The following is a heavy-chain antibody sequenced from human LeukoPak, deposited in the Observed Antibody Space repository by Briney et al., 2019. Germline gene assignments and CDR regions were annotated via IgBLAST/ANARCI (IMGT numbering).Heavy chain of an antibody. CDR3: ARLDYTQYYYYGMDV. D-gene: IGHD4-4*01. CDR2: IYYSGST. Sequence: PSETLSLTCTASGGSISSYYWSWIRQPPGKGLEWIGYIYYSGSTNYNPSLKSRVTISVDTSENQFSLKLSSVTAADTAVYYCARLDYTQYYYYGMDVWGQGTTVTVSS. CDR1: GGSISSYY. J-gene: IGHJ6*02. V-gene: IGHV4-59*08.